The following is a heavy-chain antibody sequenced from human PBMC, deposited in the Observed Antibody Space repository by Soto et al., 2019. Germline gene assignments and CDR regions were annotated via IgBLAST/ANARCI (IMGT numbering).Heavy chain of an antibody. CDR2: IIPIFGTA. D-gene: IGHD3-22*01. V-gene: IGHV1-69*12. CDR1: GGTFSSYA. J-gene: IGHJ5*02. CDR3: ARDRGPSSGYYPYWFDP. Sequence: QVQLVQSGAEVKKPGSSVKVSCKASGGTFSSYAITWVRQAPGQGLEWMGGIIPIFGTANYAQKFQGRVTITADDSTSTAYMELSSLRSEDTDVYYCARDRGPSSGYYPYWFDPWGQGTLVTVSS.